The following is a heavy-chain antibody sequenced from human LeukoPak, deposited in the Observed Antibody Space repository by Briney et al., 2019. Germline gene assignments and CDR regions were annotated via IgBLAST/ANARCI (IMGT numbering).Heavy chain of an antibody. D-gene: IGHD4-17*01. CDR3: ARARRTVTPNAFDI. V-gene: IGHV3-7*01. CDR1: GFTFSSYS. CDR2: IKQDGSEK. Sequence: PGGSLRLSCAASGFTFSSYSMNWVRQAPGKGLEWVANIKQDGSEKYYVDSVKGRFTISRDKAKNSLYLQMNSLRAEDTAVYYCARARRTVTPNAFDIWGQGTMVTVSS. J-gene: IGHJ3*02.